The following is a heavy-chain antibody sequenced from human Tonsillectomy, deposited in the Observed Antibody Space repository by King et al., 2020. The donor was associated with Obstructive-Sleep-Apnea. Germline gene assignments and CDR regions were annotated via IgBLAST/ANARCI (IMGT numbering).Heavy chain of an antibody. V-gene: IGHV4-30-4*01. Sequence: QLQESGPGLVKPSQTLSLTCTVSGGYITSGDYYWSWIRQPPGKGLEWSGYVYYSGRTYSNPSLKSRVTISVATSKTQFSLKLGSVTAAEPAVYYCARGNYYDSSGYYHRGEWFDPWGQGTLVTVSS. CDR1: GGYITSGDYY. CDR3: ARGNYYDSSGYYHRGEWFDP. J-gene: IGHJ5*02. CDR2: VYYSGRT. D-gene: IGHD3-22*01.